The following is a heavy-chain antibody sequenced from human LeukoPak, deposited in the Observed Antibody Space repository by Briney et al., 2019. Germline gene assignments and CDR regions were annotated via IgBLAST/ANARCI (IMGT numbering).Heavy chain of an antibody. V-gene: IGHV4-34*01. D-gene: IGHD5-12*01. J-gene: IGHJ4*02. CDR1: GGSFSGYY. CDR2: INHSGST. CDR3: ARGRSWDSGYAFPLATTQIYYFDY. Sequence: SETLSLTCAVYGGSFSGYYWSWIRQPPGKGLEWIGEINHSGSTNYNPSPKSRVTISVDTSKNQFSLKLSSVTAADTAVYYCARGRSWDSGYAFPLATTQIYYFDYWGQGTLVTVSS.